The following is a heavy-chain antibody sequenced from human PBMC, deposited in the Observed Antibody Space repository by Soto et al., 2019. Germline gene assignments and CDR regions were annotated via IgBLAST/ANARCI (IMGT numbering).Heavy chain of an antibody. CDR2: IGTLHDT. V-gene: IGHV3-13*01. CDR1: GFTFSAYD. CDR3: ARRASYWQGGGGWFDP. D-gene: IGHD2-8*02. J-gene: IGHJ5*02. Sequence: EVQLVESGGGLVQPGGSLRLSCAASGFTFSAYDMHWVRQPTGKGLEWVSAIGTLHDTYYPDSVKGRFTISRENAKNSLYLQMNGRTTGDTAVDYWARRASYWQGGGGWFDPWGQGTLVTVSS.